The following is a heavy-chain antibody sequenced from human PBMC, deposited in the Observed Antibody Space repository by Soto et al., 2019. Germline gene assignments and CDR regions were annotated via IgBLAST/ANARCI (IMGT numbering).Heavy chain of an antibody. D-gene: IGHD3-22*01. Sequence: PGGSLRLSCAASGFTFSTYSMNWVRQAPGRGLEWVSYISSSSSTIYYADSVKGRFTISRDNAKNSLYLQMNSLRAEDTAVYYCARWNYDTTGYYKGALDYWXQGTLVTVSS. CDR3: ARWNYDTTGYYKGALDY. CDR1: GFTFSTYS. CDR2: ISSSSSTI. V-gene: IGHV3-48*01. J-gene: IGHJ4*02.